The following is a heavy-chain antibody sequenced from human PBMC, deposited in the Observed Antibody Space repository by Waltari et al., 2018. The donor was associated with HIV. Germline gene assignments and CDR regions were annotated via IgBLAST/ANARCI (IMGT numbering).Heavy chain of an antibody. J-gene: IGHJ4*01. CDR1: GASLSSCQG. CDR2: IYHSGDT. V-gene: IGHV4-4*02. Sequence: QVQLEESGPGLVRPSGTLSVTFAVSGASLSSCQGCSWVRQPPGKGLEWIGEIYHSGDTNYNPVFKSRLTLSIDKSKKQFSLNLTSVTAADTAVYYCSRVRDSGDYGHFDSWGRGTLVIVSS. D-gene: IGHD4-17*01. CDR3: SRVRDSGDYGHFDS.